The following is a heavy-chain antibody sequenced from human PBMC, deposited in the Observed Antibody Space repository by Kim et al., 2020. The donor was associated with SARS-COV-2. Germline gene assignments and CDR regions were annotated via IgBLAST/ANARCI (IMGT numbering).Heavy chain of an antibody. Sequence: GGSLRLSCAASGFTFSSYWMHWVRQAPGKGLVWVSRINSDGGTTSYADSVKGRFTISRDNAKSTLYLQMNSLRAEDTAVYYCASRRYTGNYYYFDYWSQGSLVTVSS. CDR2: INSDGGTT. D-gene: IGHD1-26*01. CDR1: GFTFSSYW. J-gene: IGHJ4*02. CDR3: ASRRYTGNYYYFDY. V-gene: IGHV3-74*01.